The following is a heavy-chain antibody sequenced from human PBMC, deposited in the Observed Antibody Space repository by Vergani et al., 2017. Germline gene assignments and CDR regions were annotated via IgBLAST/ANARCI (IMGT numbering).Heavy chain of an antibody. J-gene: IGHJ5*02. D-gene: IGHD3-10*01. CDR3: ARESSFLSGSPPNWFDP. Sequence: QLQLQESGPGLVKPSETLSLTCTVSGGSISSSSYYWGWIRQPPGKGLEWIGSLYYSGSTYYNPSLKSRVTISVDTSKNQFARKLSSVTAADTAVYYCARESSFLSGSPPNWFDPWGQGTLVTVSS. CDR1: GGSISSSSYY. V-gene: IGHV4-39*07. CDR2: LYYSGST.